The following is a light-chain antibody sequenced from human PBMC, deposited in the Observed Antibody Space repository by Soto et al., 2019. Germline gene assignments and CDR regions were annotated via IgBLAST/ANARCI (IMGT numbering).Light chain of an antibody. CDR1: QGISSA. CDR2: DAS. CDR3: QQFNSYPLT. J-gene: IGKJ4*01. V-gene: IGKV1-13*02. Sequence: AIQLTQSPSSLSACVGDRVSITCRASQGISSALAWYQQKAGKPPKLLIYDASSLESGVPSRFSGSGSGTDFTLTISSLQPEDFATYYCQQFNSYPLTFGGGTTVEIK.